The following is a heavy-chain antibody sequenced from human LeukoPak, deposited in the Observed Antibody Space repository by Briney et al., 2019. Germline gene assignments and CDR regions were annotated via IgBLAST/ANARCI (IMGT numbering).Heavy chain of an antibody. D-gene: IGHD3-22*01. CDR1: GFTFSSYS. J-gene: IGHJ4*02. V-gene: IGHV3-21*01. CDR2: ISSSSGYI. CDR3: ARHVVGVGFDY. Sequence: PGGSLRLSCAASGFTFSSYSMNWVRQAPGKGLEWVSSISSSSGYIYYADSVKGRFTISRDNAKNSLYLQMNSLRAEDTAVYYCARHVVGVGFDYWGQGTLVTVSS.